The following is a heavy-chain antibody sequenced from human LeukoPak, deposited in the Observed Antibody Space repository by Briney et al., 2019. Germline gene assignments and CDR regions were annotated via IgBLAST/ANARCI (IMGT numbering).Heavy chain of an antibody. V-gene: IGHV4-59*08. CDR2: SHYSGST. CDR1: EGSISPYS. Sequence: SETLSLTCTVSEGSISPYSWSWLRQAPGKGLDWIGYSHYSGSTNYNPSLRGRVTISVDTSKNLLSLKLMSVTAADAGVYYCARHEVLVGKPREMRFWGQGTLVTVSS. CDR3: ARHEVLVGKPREMRF. J-gene: IGHJ4*02. D-gene: IGHD1-26*01.